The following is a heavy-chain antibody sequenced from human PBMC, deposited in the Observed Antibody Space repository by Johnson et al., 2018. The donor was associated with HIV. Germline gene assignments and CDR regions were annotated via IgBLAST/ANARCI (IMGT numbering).Heavy chain of an antibody. CDR1: GFTFSRYW. CDR2: IKQDGSEK. Sequence: VQLVESGGGLVQPGGSLRLSCAASGFTFSRYWMSWVRQAPGKGLEWVANIKQDGSEKYYVDSVKGRFTISRDNAKRTLYLQMNSLRAEDTAVYYCARKQWLEIPSDAFDIWGQGTMVTVSS. D-gene: IGHD6-19*01. V-gene: IGHV3-7*02. J-gene: IGHJ3*02. CDR3: ARKQWLEIPSDAFDI.